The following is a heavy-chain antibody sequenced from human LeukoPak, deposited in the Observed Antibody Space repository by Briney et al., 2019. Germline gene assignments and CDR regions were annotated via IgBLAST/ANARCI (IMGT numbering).Heavy chain of an antibody. CDR1: GFTFSSYA. V-gene: IGHV3-23*01. J-gene: IGHJ4*02. CDR3: AKVVRWFGEFHEYYFDY. Sequence: GGSLRLSCAASGFTFSSYAMSWVRQAPGKGLEWVSAISDSGGSTYYADSVKGRFTISRDNSKNTLYLQMNSLRAEDTAVYYCAKVVRWFGEFHEYYFDYWGQGTLVTVSS. D-gene: IGHD3-10*01. CDR2: ISDSGGST.